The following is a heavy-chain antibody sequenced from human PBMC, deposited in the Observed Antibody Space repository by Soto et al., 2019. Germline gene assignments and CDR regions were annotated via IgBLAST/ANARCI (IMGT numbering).Heavy chain of an antibody. D-gene: IGHD2-2*01. CDR3: AREIVPAAIPPDWFDP. Sequence: SETLSLTCTVSGGSISSSSYYWGWIRQPPGKGLEWIGSIYYSGSTYYNPSLKSRVTISVDTSKNQFSLKLSSVTAADTAVYYCAREIVPAAIPPDWFDPWGQGTLVTVSS. J-gene: IGHJ5*02. V-gene: IGHV4-39*07. CDR1: GGSISSSSYY. CDR2: IYYSGST.